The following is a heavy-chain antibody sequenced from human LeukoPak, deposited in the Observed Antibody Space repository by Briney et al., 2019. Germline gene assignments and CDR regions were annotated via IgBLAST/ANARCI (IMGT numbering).Heavy chain of an antibody. CDR1: GFTVSSNY. CDR3: TRFNNFDY. V-gene: IGHV3-53*01. CDR2: IYSGGST. Sequence: GRSLRLSCAASGFTVSSNYMNWVRQAPGKGLEWVSVIYSGGSTYYADSVKGRFTISRANSKNTLYLQMNSLRAEDTAVYYCTRFNNFDYWGQGTLVTVSS. J-gene: IGHJ4*02.